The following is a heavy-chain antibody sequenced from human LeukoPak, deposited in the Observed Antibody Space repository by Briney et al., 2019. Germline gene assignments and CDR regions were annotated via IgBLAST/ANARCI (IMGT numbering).Heavy chain of an antibody. J-gene: IGHJ3*01. Sequence: SVKVSCKASGGAFSSYALSWMRQAPGQGLEWMGRVIPMFDVTDYAQKFQGRVTITADTSTGTAYMELSSLTSDDTAMYYCARDPALEGTEDYRDFGGVESVDAFDVWGQGTMVTVFS. CDR1: GGAFSSYA. V-gene: IGHV1-69*10. D-gene: IGHD4-23*01. CDR3: ARDPALEGTEDYRDFGGVESVDAFDV. CDR2: VIPMFDVT.